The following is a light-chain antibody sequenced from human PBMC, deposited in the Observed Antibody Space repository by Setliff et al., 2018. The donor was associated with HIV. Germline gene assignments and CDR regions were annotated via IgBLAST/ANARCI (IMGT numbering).Light chain of an antibody. Sequence: QSALTQPASVSGSPGQSITISCTGTTSDVGAYNYVSWYQQHPGKAPKLLIYDVTNRPSGVSNRFSGSKSANTASLTISGLQAEDEADYYCSSYAGNNNYVFGTGTKVTVL. V-gene: IGLV2-14*03. CDR2: DVT. J-gene: IGLJ1*01. CDR3: SSYAGNNNYV. CDR1: TSDVGAYNY.